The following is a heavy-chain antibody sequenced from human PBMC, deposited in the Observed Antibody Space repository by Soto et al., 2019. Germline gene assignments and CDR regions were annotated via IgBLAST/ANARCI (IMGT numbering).Heavy chain of an antibody. CDR3: ARDGAVLADDLDL. D-gene: IGHD6-19*01. V-gene: IGHV1-3*04. CDR1: GYIFTSYH. J-gene: IGHJ5*02. CDR2: INIDSGNI. Sequence: QVQLVQSGAEVKKPGASVKISCKASGYIFTSYHMHWVRQAPGQRLEWMGRINIDSGNIKSPEKFQGRVTLTRDTSASTAYMELNTLTSEDTAVYYCARDGAVLADDLDLWGQGTLVTVSS.